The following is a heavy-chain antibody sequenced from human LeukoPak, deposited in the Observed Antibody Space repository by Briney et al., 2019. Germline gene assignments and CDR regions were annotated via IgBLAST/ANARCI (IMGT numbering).Heavy chain of an antibody. CDR2: MNPVSGNT. CDR3: ARGRGSGHKENWFDP. J-gene: IGHJ5*02. Sequence: WASVKVSCKASGYTFTTYDINWVRQATGQGLEWMGWMNPVSGNTGYVQKFQGRVTMTRNTSISTAYIELSSLKSEDTAEYYCARGRGSGHKENWFDPWGQGTLVTVSS. V-gene: IGHV1-8*01. D-gene: IGHD6-19*01. CDR1: GYTFTTYD.